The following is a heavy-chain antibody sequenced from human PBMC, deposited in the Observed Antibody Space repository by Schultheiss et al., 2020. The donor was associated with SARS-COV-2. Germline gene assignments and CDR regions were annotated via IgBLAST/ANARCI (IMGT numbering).Heavy chain of an antibody. D-gene: IGHD6-19*01. CDR1: GFTFSSYS. J-gene: IGHJ4*02. CDR2: ISWNSGSI. Sequence: GGSLRLSCAASGFTFSSYSMNWVRQAPGKGLEWVSGISWNSGSIGYADSVKGRFTISRDNAKNSLYLQMNSLRAEDTAVYYCAREYRAVAAADYWGQGTLVTVSS. V-gene: IGHV3-21*04. CDR3: AREYRAVAAADY.